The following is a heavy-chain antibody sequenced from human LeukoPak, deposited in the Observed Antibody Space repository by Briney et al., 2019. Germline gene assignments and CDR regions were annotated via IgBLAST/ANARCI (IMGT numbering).Heavy chain of an antibody. CDR2: MNPNSANT. V-gene: IGHV1-8*01. D-gene: IGHD2-2*01. J-gene: IGHJ4*02. CDR1: GYTFSTYD. Sequence: DSVKVSCKASGYTFSTYDVTWVRQAPGQGLEWMGWMNPNSANTGYAQSLKGRVTMTSDASISSAYMELSSLRSEDTAVYYCARAVRNQLLSEYWGQGTLITVSS. CDR3: ARAVRNQLLSEY.